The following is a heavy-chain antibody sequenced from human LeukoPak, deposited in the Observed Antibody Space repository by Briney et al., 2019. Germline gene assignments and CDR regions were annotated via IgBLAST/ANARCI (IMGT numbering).Heavy chain of an antibody. J-gene: IGHJ4*02. D-gene: IGHD1-26*01. Sequence: GGSLRLSCAASGFTFSTYSMNWVRQAPGQGLEWVSYISSSSNTIYYADSVKGRFTISRDNAKNSLYLQMNSLRDEDTAVYFCARDILGATKGGGDYWGQGTLVTVSS. CDR2: ISSSSNTI. CDR3: ARDILGATKGGGDY. CDR1: GFTFSTYS. V-gene: IGHV3-48*02.